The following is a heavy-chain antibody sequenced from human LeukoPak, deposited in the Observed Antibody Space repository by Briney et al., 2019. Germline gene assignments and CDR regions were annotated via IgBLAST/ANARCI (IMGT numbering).Heavy chain of an antibody. CDR3: AKLPSPIVVVINRY. Sequence: GGSLRLSCAASGFTFSSYAMSWVRQAPGKGLEWVSAIGGSGGSTYYADSVKGRFTISRDNSKNTLYLQMNSLRAEDTAVYYCAKLPSPIVVVINRYWGQGTLVTVSS. V-gene: IGHV3-23*01. J-gene: IGHJ4*02. CDR2: IGGSGGST. CDR1: GFTFSSYA. D-gene: IGHD3-22*01.